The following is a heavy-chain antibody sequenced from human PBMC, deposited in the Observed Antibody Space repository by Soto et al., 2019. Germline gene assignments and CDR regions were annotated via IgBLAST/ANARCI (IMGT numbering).Heavy chain of an antibody. CDR1: GFTFSSYA. V-gene: IGHV3-23*01. J-gene: IGHJ3*02. D-gene: IGHD7-27*01. CDR3: AKRYREANWGSGVSNAFDI. CDR2: ISGSGGST. Sequence: GGSLRLSCAASGFTFSSYAMSWVRQAPGKGLEWVSAISGSGGSTYYADSVKGRFTISRDNSKNTLYLQMNSLRAEDTAVYYCAKRYREANWGSGVSNAFDIWGQGTMVTVSS.